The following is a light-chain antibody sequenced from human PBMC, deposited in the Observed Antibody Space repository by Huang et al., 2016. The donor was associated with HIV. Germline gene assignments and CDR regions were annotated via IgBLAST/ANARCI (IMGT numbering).Light chain of an antibody. J-gene: IGKJ2*01. V-gene: IGKV1-27*01. Sequence: DIQMTQSPSSLSASIGDRVTITCRARQDISNYLAWYQQKPGGVPKLLIYAVSALQSGVPSRFSGSGSETDVTLTISSLQPEDVATYYCQDYNSPPYTFGQGTKLEIK. CDR3: QDYNSPPYT. CDR2: AVS. CDR1: QDISNY.